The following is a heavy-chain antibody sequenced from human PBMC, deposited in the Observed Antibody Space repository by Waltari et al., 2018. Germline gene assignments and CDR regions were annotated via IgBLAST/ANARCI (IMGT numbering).Heavy chain of an antibody. D-gene: IGHD3-3*01. V-gene: IGHV4-39*01. J-gene: IGHJ4*02. CDR1: GGSISSSSYY. Sequence: QLQLQESGPGLVKPSETLSLTCTVSGGSISSSSYYWGWIRQPPGKGLEWIGSIYYSGGTYYNPSIKSRVTISVDTSKNQFSLKRSSVTAADTAVYYCARHSGVLEWLSPNFDYWGQGTLVTVSS. CDR2: IYYSGGT. CDR3: ARHSGVLEWLSPNFDY.